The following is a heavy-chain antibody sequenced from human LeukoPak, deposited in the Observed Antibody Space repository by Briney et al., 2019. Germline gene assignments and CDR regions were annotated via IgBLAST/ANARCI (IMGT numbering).Heavy chain of an antibody. CDR1: GFTFSTYA. Sequence: PGESLRLSCAASGFTFSTYALHWVRQAPGKGLEYVSAINSDGDSTYYANSVKGRFTISRDNSKNTLYLQMGSLRAEDMAVYYCARGGQYCSSTICYYYAMDVWGQGTTVTVSS. CDR2: INSDGDST. CDR3: ARGGQYCSSTICYYYAMDV. D-gene: IGHD2-2*01. V-gene: IGHV3-64*01. J-gene: IGHJ6*02.